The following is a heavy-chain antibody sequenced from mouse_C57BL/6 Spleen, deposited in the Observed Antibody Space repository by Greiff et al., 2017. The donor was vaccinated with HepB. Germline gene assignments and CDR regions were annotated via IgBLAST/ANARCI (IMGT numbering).Heavy chain of an antibody. V-gene: IGHV1-54*01. D-gene: IGHD1-1*01. J-gene: IGHJ1*03. CDR3: ARGGGSSYWYFDV. CDR2: INPGSGGT. CDR1: GYAFTNYL. Sequence: VQLQQSGAELVRPGTSVKVSCKASGYAFTNYLIEWVKQRPGQGLEWIGVINPGSGGTNYNEKFKGKATLTADKSSSTAYMQLCSLTSEDSAVYFCARGGGSSYWYFDVWGTGTTVTVSS.